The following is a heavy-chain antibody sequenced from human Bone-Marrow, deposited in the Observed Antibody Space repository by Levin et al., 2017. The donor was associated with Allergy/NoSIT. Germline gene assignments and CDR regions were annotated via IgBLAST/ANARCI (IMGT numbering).Heavy chain of an antibody. Sequence: ASVKVSCKASGYIFIDFYMHWVRQAPGQGLEWVGRINPNSAGINYAQKFQGRVAMTRDTSISTVYMELSRLRSEDTAVYYCARRGPSARHSPRGYYYMDVWGEGPTVTVSS. CDR2: INPNSAGI. CDR1: GYIFIDFY. J-gene: IGHJ6*03. D-gene: IGHD2-15*01. CDR3: ARRGPSARHSPRGYYYMDV. V-gene: IGHV1-2*06.